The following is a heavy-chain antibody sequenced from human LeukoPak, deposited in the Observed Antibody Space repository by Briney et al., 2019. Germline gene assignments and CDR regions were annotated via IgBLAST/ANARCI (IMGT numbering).Heavy chain of an antibody. CDR3: MRHEEEDGYNAKPFDS. CDR1: GGSIRNSSHY. V-gene: IGHV4-39*01. D-gene: IGHD5-24*01. CDR2: IYYSGNT. Sequence: SETLSLTCTVSGGSIRNSSHYWGWVRQPPGKGLEWLGTIYYSGNTYYSPSLKGRVTISVDTSKNQFSLRLSSVTAADTAVYFCMRHEEEDGYNAKPFDSWGQGTLVTVSS. J-gene: IGHJ4*02.